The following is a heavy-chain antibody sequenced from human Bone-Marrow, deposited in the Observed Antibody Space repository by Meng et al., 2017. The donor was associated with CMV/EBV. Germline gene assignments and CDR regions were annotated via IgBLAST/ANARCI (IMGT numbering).Heavy chain of an antibody. Sequence: SLKISCAASGFTFDDYTMYWVRQTPGKGLEWVSAISWNSAIRDYAGSVKGRFIISRDNAKKTLYLQMNTLRIEDTALYYCARAQKNALMTGMGVWGQGTTVTVSS. CDR1: GFTFDDYT. CDR2: ISWNSAIR. CDR3: ARAQKNALMTGMGV. D-gene: IGHD2/OR15-2a*01. V-gene: IGHV3-9*01. J-gene: IGHJ6*02.